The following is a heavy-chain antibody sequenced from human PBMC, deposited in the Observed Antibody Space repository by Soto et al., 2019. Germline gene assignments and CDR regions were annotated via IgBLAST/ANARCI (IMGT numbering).Heavy chain of an antibody. V-gene: IGHV4-59*08. J-gene: IGHJ6*03. CDR1: GGSISSYY. Sequence: PSETLSLTCTVSGGSISSYYWSWIRQPPGKGLEWIGYIYYSGSTNYNPSLKSRVTISVDTSKNQFSLKLSSVTAADTAVYYCARQVPGVYYYYYMDVWGKGTTVT. CDR2: IYYSGST. CDR3: ARQVPGVYYYYYMDV. D-gene: IGHD2-8*01.